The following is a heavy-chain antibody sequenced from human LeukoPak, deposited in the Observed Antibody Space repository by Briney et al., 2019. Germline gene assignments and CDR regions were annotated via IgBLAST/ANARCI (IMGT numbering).Heavy chain of an antibody. CDR1: GGTFSSFA. CDR3: AKGLERESRLDS. D-gene: IGHD1-1*01. Sequence: PVKVSCKASGGTFSSFAISWVRQAPGQGLEWMGGIRPIFGTAIYAQKFQGRVTITADESTSTAYMELSSLRAEGTALYFCAKGLERESRLDSWGQGTLVTVSS. V-gene: IGHV1-69*13. J-gene: IGHJ4*02. CDR2: IRPIFGTA.